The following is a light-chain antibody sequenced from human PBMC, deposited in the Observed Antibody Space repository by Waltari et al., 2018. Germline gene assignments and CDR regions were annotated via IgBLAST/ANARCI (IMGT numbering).Light chain of an antibody. Sequence: EIVMTQTPATLSVSPGERATLSCWASQSVSSNLAWYQHKPGQAPRLLIYGTSTRATGTPARCSVSASGTAFTLTISSLQSEDFAVYYCQQYDDWPRTFGPGTKLDIK. CDR3: QQYDDWPRT. V-gene: IGKV3-15*01. J-gene: IGKJ3*01. CDR1: QSVSSN. CDR2: GTS.